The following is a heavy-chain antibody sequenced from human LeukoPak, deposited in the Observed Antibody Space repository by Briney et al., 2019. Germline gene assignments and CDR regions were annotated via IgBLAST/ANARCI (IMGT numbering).Heavy chain of an antibody. D-gene: IGHD6-13*01. J-gene: IGHJ4*02. CDR1: GLTFSSYE. Sequence: GGSLRLSCAASGLTFSSYEMNWVRQAPGKGLEWVSYISSSGSTIYYADSVKGRFTISRDNAKNSLYLQMNSLRAEDSAVYYCARDQAGRHSDYWGQGTLVTVS. V-gene: IGHV3-48*03. CDR2: ISSSGSTI. CDR3: ARDQAGRHSDY.